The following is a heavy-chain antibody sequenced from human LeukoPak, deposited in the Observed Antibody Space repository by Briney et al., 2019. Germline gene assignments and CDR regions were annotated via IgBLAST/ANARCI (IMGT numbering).Heavy chain of an antibody. CDR3: ARGTYRYSGYDDAFDI. Sequence: GGSLRLSCAASGFTFSSYSMNWVRQAPGKGVEGVSSISSSSSYIYYADSVKGRFTISRDNAKNSLYLQMNSLRAEDTAVYYCARGTYRYSGYDDAFDIWGQGTMVTVSS. D-gene: IGHD5-12*01. V-gene: IGHV3-21*01. CDR1: GFTFSSYS. CDR2: ISSSSSYI. J-gene: IGHJ3*02.